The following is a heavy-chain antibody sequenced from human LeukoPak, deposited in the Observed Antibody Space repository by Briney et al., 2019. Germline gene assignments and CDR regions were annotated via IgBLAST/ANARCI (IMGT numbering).Heavy chain of an antibody. CDR1: GYTFTSYY. Sequence: GASVKVSCKASGYTFTSYYMHWVRQAPGQGLEWMGIINPSGGSTSYAQKFQGRVTMTRDMSTSTVYMELSSLRSEDTAVYYCARAPYQPLLYPAMGFDYWGQGTLVTVSS. CDR2: INPSGGST. V-gene: IGHV1-46*01. CDR3: ARAPYQPLLYPAMGFDY. D-gene: IGHD2-2*02. J-gene: IGHJ4*02.